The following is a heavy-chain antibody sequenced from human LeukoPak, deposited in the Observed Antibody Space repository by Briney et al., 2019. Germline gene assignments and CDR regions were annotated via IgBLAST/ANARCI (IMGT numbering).Heavy chain of an antibody. V-gene: IGHV4-61*01. Sequence: SETLSLTCTVSGGSISNSISSNYWSWIRQPPGKGLEWIGYISYSGSTTHYNPSLKSRVTISVDTSKNQFSLKVYSVTAADTAMYYCVRDRTTATRGAFDIWGQGTMVTVSS. CDR1: GGSISNSISSNY. D-gene: IGHD6-6*01. J-gene: IGHJ3*02. CDR2: ISYSGST. CDR3: VRDRTTATRGAFDI.